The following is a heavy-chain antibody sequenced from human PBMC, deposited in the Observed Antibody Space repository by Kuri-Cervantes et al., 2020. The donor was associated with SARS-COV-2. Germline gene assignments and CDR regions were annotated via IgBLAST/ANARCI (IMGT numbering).Heavy chain of an antibody. V-gene: IGHV3-30*18. CDR3: AKEGSSGWYGGD. CDR1: GFIFSRYG. CDR2: IGYDGSRK. Sequence: GESLKFSCEASGFIFSRYGMHWVRQAPGKGLEWVAAIGYDGSRKHYSDSLKGRFTISRDNSQNTVYLQMSTLRDDDTAVYYCAKEGSSGWYGGDWGQGALVTVSS. D-gene: IGHD6-19*01. J-gene: IGHJ4*02.